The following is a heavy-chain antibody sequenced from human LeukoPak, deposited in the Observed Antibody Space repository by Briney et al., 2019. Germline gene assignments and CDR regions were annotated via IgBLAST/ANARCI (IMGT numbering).Heavy chain of an antibody. D-gene: IGHD4-23*01. CDR2: ISSSRSYI. CDR3: LTTVVTNFFDY. Sequence: GGSLRLSCAASGFTFSSYSMNWVRQAPGKGLEWVSSISSSRSYIYYADSVKGRFIISRDNAKNSLYLQMNSLRAEDTAVYYCLTTVVTNFFDYWGQGTLVTVSS. J-gene: IGHJ4*02. V-gene: IGHV3-21*01. CDR1: GFTFSSYS.